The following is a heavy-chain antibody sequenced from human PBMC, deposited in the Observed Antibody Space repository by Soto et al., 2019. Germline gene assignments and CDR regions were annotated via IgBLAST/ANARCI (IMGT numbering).Heavy chain of an antibody. CDR2: INHSGST. D-gene: IGHD6-6*01. CDR1: GGSFSGYY. Sequence: PSETLSLTCAVYGGSFSGYYWSWIRQPPGKGLEWIGEINHSGSTNYNPSLKSRVTISVDTSKNQFSLKLSSVTAADTAVYYCARSIRQLVRAYVDYWGQGTLVTVSS. CDR3: ARSIRQLVRAYVDY. V-gene: IGHV4-34*01. J-gene: IGHJ4*02.